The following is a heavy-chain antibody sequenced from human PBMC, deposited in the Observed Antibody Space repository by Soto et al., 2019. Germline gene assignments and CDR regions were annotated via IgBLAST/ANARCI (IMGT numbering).Heavy chain of an antibody. CDR1: GGTFSSYA. Sequence: QVQLVQSGAEVKKPGSSVKVSCKASGGTFSSYAISWVRQAPGQGLEGMGGIIPIFGTANYAPKFQGRVTSTADESTSTAYMELSSLRSEDTAVDYCARRRPLGGSGKLNWFDPWGQGTLVTVSS. V-gene: IGHV1-69*01. CDR2: IIPIFGTA. CDR3: ARRRPLGGSGKLNWFDP. J-gene: IGHJ5*02. D-gene: IGHD3-10*01.